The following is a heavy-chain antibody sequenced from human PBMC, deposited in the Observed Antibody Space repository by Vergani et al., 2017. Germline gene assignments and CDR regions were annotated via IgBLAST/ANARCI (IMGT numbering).Heavy chain of an antibody. Sequence: QVQLQQWGAGLLKPSETLSLTCAVYGGSFSGYYWSWIRQPPGKGLEWIGEINHSGSTNYNPSLKSRVTISVDTSKNQFSLKLSSVTAADTAVYYCARNRPGTYQLLLLYNWFDPGAREPWSPSPQ. CDR1: GGSFSGYY. CDR2: INHSGST. CDR3: ARNRPGTYQLLLLYNWFDP. J-gene: IGHJ5*02. D-gene: IGHD2-2*01. V-gene: IGHV4-34*01.